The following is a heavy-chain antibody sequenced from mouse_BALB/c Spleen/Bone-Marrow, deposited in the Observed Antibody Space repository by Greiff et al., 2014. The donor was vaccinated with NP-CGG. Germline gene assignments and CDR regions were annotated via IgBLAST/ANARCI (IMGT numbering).Heavy chain of an antibody. CDR1: GYSITSYYS. D-gene: IGHD4-1*01. CDR3: ARFPGTPYTKDY. Sequence: VQLQQPGPDLVKPSQSLSLTCTVTGYSITSYYSWHWIRQFPGNKLEWMGYIHYSGITVYNPSLKSRISITRDTSNNQFFLQLKPVTTEDTATDYCARFPGTPYTKDYWGQGTSVTVSS. V-gene: IGHV3-1*02. J-gene: IGHJ4*01. CDR2: IHYSGIT.